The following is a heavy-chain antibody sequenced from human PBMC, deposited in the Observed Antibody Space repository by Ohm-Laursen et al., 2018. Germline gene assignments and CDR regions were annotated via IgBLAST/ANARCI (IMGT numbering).Heavy chain of an antibody. CDR3: AKDSNYDTSGFYPASLDY. V-gene: IGHV3-30*18. Sequence: SLRLSCAASGFTFSIYAMHWVRQAPGTGLEWVAVISYDGSNKYSADSVKGRFTISRDNSKNTLYLQMNSLRAEDTAVYYCAKDSNYDTSGFYPASLDYWGQGTLVTVSS. CDR2: ISYDGSNK. J-gene: IGHJ4*02. CDR1: GFTFSIYA. D-gene: IGHD3-22*01.